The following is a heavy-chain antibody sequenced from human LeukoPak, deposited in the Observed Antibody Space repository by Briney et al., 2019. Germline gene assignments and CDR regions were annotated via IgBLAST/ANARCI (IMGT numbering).Heavy chain of an antibody. D-gene: IGHD3-22*01. CDR2: ISSSGSRI. J-gene: IGHJ4*02. Sequence: PGGSPRLSCAASGFTFSDYYMSWIRQAPGKGLEWISYISSSGSRIYYADSVRGRFTISRDNAKKSLYLQMNSLRAEDTAVYYCARPYDSGGYYFVYGYWGQGTLVTVSS. CDR3: ARPYDSGGYYFVYGY. CDR1: GFTFSDYY. V-gene: IGHV3-11*01.